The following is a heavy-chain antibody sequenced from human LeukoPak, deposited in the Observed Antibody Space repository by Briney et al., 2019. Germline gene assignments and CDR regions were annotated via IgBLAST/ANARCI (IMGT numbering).Heavy chain of an antibody. CDR3: ARDRGTSGYLP. CDR1: GFTFSSYS. D-gene: IGHD3-22*01. Sequence: GRSLRLSCGASGFTFSSYSMNWVRQAPGKGMEWDSYISTSSYTIHYADSVKGRFTISRDNAKNSLYLHMNSLRDDDTAVYYCARDRGTSGYLPWGQGTLVTVSS. J-gene: IGHJ5*02. V-gene: IGHV3-48*02. CDR2: ISTSSYTI.